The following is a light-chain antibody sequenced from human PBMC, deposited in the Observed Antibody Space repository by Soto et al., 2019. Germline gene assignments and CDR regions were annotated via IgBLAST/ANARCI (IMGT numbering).Light chain of an antibody. J-gene: IGKJ4*01. CDR3: QQDGSSPRLT. Sequence: EIVLTQSPGTLDLSPGERATLSCRASQSVSSSYLAWYQQKPGQAHRILIYGASSRATGIPDRFSGSGSGTDFTLTISRLEPEDFAVDYCQQDGSSPRLTFGGGTKVEIK. V-gene: IGKV3-20*01. CDR2: GAS. CDR1: QSVSSSY.